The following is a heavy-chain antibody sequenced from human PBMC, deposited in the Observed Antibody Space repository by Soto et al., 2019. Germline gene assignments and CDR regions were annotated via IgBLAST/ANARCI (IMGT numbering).Heavy chain of an antibody. CDR1: GDTFKNCV. V-gene: IGHV1-69*01. D-gene: IGHD3-10*01. J-gene: IGHJ6*02. CDR3: AAELGFGKLSVV. Sequence: QVQVVQSGVEVRRPGSSVKVSCKASGDTFKNCVISWVRQAPGQGLEWMGGIIPLFGTTDFAQRSQRRLTITTDESTTPAYMELSRLRSEDTATYYCAAELGFGKLSVVWGQGTTVIVSS. CDR2: IIPLFGTT.